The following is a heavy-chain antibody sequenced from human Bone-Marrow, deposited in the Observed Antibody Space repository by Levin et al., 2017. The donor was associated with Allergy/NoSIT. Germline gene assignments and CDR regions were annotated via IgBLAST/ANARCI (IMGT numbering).Heavy chain of an antibody. Sequence: GESLKISCKTSGYIFNHYYLHWVRRAPGHGLEWLGVYHTTDDTTTYAQQFQGRLTMTTDTSTRTLYMQLRSLGFEDTALYYCVRENNAFDFWGQGTQVTVIS. CDR3: VRENNAFDF. J-gene: IGHJ3*01. V-gene: IGHV1-46*02. CDR1: GYIFNHYY. CDR2: YHTTDDTT.